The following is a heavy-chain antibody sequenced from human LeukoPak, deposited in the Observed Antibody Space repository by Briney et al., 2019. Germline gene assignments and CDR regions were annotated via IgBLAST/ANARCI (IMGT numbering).Heavy chain of an antibody. J-gene: IGHJ4*02. CDR2: ISGSGSST. CDR1: GFTFTSYA. D-gene: IGHD3-3*01. Sequence: GGSLRLSCAASGFTFTSYAMNWVRQAPGKGLEWVSTISGSGSSTYYVDSVKGRFTISRDNSKNTLYLQMNSLRAKDTAVYYCARGPLLYDFWSGPGDYWGQGTLVTVSS. V-gene: IGHV3-23*01. CDR3: ARGPLLYDFWSGPGDY.